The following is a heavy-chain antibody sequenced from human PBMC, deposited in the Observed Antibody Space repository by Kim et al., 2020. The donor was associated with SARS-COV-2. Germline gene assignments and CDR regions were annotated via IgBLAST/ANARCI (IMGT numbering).Heavy chain of an antibody. J-gene: IGHJ6*02. D-gene: IGHD4-17*01. CDR3: ANHPDYGDCVGSYYYGMDV. Sequence: GGSLRLSCAASGFTFSSYAMSWVRQAPGKGLEWVSAISGSGGSTYYADSVKGRFTISRDNSKNTLYLQMNSLRAEDTAVYYCANHPDYGDCVGSYYYGMDVCGQGTTFTVSS. V-gene: IGHV3-23*01. CDR2: ISGSGGST. CDR1: GFTFSSYA.